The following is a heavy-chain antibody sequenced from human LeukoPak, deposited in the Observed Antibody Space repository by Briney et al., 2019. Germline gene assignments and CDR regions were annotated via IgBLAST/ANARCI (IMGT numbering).Heavy chain of an antibody. Sequence: GTLRLSCVASGFTFSSYGMSWVRQAPGKGLEWVSAISGSGGSTYYADSVKGRFTISRDNSKNTLYLQMNSLRAEDTAVYYCATDYYDSSGYYVDYWGQGTLVTVSS. CDR3: ATDYYDSSGYYVDY. CDR2: ISGSGGST. V-gene: IGHV3-23*01. J-gene: IGHJ4*02. D-gene: IGHD3-22*01. CDR1: GFTFSSYG.